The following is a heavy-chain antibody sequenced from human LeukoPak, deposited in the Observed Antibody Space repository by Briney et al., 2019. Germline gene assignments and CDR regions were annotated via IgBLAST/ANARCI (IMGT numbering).Heavy chain of an antibody. Sequence: PGGSLRLSCAASGFTFSSYAMHWVRQAPGEGLEWVAVISYDGSNKYYADSVKGRFTISRDNSKNTLYLQMNSLRAEDTAVYYCAKDPKSSYGMDVWGQGTTVTVSS. CDR2: ISYDGSNK. CDR3: AKDPKSSYGMDV. D-gene: IGHD6-6*01. CDR1: GFTFSSYA. J-gene: IGHJ6*02. V-gene: IGHV3-30-3*01.